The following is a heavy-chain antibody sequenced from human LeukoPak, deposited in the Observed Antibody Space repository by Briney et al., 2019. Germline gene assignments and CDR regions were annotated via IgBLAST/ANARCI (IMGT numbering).Heavy chain of an antibody. D-gene: IGHD2-21*01. J-gene: IGHJ3*02. V-gene: IGHV1-18*01. CDR1: GYTFTSYG. CDR3: ATDLYCGGDCYSAFDI. Sequence: GASVKVSCKASGYTFTSYGINWVRQAPGQGLEWMGWISVYNGNTNYAQKLQGRVTMTEDTSTDTAYMELSSLRSEDTAVYYCATDLYCGGDCYSAFDIWGQGTMVTVSS. CDR2: ISVYNGNT.